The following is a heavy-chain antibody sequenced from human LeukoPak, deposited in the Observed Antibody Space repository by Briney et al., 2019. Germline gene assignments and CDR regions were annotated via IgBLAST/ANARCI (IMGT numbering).Heavy chain of an antibody. D-gene: IGHD3-16*02. CDR1: VGSISSSSYY. J-gene: IGHJ4*02. CDR2: IYYSGRT. Sequence: PSGTLSLTRPVSVGSISSSSYYGGWIRQPPGEGLEWIGSIYYSGRTYYNPSRERRVNISLDPFKNQFSLKLSSVTAADTAVYYCARRNYDYVLGSSRYGYFDYWGQGTLVTVSS. CDR3: ARRNYDYVLGSSRYGYFDY. V-gene: IGHV4-39*01.